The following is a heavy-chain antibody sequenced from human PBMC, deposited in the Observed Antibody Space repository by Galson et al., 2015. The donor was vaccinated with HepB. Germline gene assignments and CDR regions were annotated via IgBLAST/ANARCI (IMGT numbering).Heavy chain of an antibody. Sequence: SLRLSCAVSGFTFSNYAVSWVRQAPGKGLEWVSTISNSGDSTYYAASVEGRFTISRDNSKNTLYLQMNSLRAEDTAFYYCARDFSGYDFGSWGRGTLLTVSS. V-gene: IGHV3-23*01. CDR3: ARDFSGYDFGS. CDR1: GFTFSNYA. J-gene: IGHJ4*02. CDR2: ISNSGDST. D-gene: IGHD5-12*01.